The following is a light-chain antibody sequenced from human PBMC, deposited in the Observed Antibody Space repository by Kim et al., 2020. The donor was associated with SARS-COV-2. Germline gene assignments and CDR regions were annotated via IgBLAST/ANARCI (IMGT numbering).Light chain of an antibody. Sequence: PGESATLSCRASQSVSSSYLAWYQQKPGQAPRLLIYGASSRATGIPDRFSGSGSGTDFTLTISRLEPEDFAVYYCQQYGSSPKTFGQGTKVDIK. V-gene: IGKV3-20*01. CDR2: GAS. CDR3: QQYGSSPKT. CDR1: QSVSSSY. J-gene: IGKJ1*01.